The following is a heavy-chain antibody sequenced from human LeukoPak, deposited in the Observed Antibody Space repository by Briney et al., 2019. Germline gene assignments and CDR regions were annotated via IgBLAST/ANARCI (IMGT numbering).Heavy chain of an antibody. Sequence: ASVKVSCKASGGTFSSYAISWVRQAPGQGLEWMGRIIPILGIANYAQKFQGRVTITADKSTSTAYMELSSLRPEDTAVYYCAGYSGYETIRVYYFDYWGQGTLVTVSS. J-gene: IGHJ4*02. CDR1: GGTFSSYA. V-gene: IGHV1-69*04. CDR2: IIPILGIA. CDR3: AGYSGYETIRVYYFDY. D-gene: IGHD5-12*01.